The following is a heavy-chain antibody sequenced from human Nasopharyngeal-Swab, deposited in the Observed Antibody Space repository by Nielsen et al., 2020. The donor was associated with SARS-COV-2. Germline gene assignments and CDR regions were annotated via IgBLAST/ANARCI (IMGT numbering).Heavy chain of an antibody. Sequence: GESLKIYCAASGFTFSSYAMSWVRQAPGKGLEWVSAISGSGGSTYYADSVKGRFTISRDNSKNTLYLQMNSLRAEDTAVYYCAKDPQRYCSSTSCYPGYFDYWCQGTLVTVSS. CDR2: ISGSGGST. CDR1: GFTFSSYA. CDR3: AKDPQRYCSSTSCYPGYFDY. J-gene: IGHJ4*02. D-gene: IGHD2-2*01. V-gene: IGHV3-23*01.